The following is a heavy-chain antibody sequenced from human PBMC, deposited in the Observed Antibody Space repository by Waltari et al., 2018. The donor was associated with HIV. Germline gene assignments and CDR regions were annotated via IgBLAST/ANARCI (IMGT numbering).Heavy chain of an antibody. J-gene: IGHJ6*02. CDR2: INPNSGGT. CDR3: ARDFIVVVPGDYYGMDV. D-gene: IGHD2-2*01. Sequence: QVQLVQSGAEVKKPGASVQVSCKASGYPSTAYYMHVVRQAPGQGLEWMGWINPNSGGTNYAQKFQGRVTMTRDTSISTAYMELSRLRSDDTAVYYCARDFIVVVPGDYYGMDVWGQGTTVTVSS. V-gene: IGHV1-2*02. CDR1: GYPSTAYY.